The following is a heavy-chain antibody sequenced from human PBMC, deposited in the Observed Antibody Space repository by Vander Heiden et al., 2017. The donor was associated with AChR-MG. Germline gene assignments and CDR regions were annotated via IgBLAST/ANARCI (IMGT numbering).Heavy chain of an antibody. CDR2: IIPILGIA. V-gene: IGHV1-69*04. CDR3: AILYCSGGSCYSPGSTYYYYGMDV. D-gene: IGHD2-15*01. Sequence: QVQLVQSGAEVKKPGSSVKVSCKASGGTFSSYAISWVRQAPGQGLEWMGRIIPILGIANYAQKFQGRVTITADKSTSTAYMELSSLRSEDTAVYYCAILYCSGGSCYSPGSTYYYYGMDVWGQGTTVTVSS. CDR1: GGTFSSYA. J-gene: IGHJ6*02.